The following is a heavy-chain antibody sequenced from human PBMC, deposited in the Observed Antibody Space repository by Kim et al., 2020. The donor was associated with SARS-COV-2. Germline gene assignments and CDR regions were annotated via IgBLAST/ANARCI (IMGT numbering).Heavy chain of an antibody. CDR3: TRVASGVDY. J-gene: IGHJ4*02. D-gene: IGHD2-8*02. CDR2: YTT. Sequence: YTTYYASYVKGRCTISRYDSKNSLYLQMNGLKTEETALYYCTRVASGVDYWGQGTLVTVSS. V-gene: IGHV3-72*01.